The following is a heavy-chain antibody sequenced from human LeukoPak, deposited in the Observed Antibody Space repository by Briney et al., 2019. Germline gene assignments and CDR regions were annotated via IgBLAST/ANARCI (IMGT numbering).Heavy chain of an antibody. J-gene: IGHJ4*02. Sequence: PSETLSLTCTVSGGSISSGSYYWSWIRQPAGKGLEWIGRIYTSGSTNYNPSLKSRVTISVDTSKNQFSLKLSSVTAADTAVYYCARHRAYPIVVVPAATDYIDYWGQGTLVTVSS. D-gene: IGHD2-2*01. CDR3: ARHRAYPIVVVPAATDYIDY. CDR2: IYTSGST. V-gene: IGHV4-61*02. CDR1: GGSISSGSYY.